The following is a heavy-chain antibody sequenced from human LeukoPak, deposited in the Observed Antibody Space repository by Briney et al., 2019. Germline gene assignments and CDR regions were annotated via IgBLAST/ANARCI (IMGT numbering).Heavy chain of an antibody. J-gene: IGHJ5*02. CDR3: ARHNTPYSSSWYAEEVGWFDP. Sequence: SETLSLTCTVSGGSISSSSYYWGWLRQPPGKGLEWIGSIYYTGSTYYNPSLKSRVSISVDTSKNQLSLKLSSVTAADTAVYYCARHNTPYSSSWYAEEVGWFDPWGQGTLVTVSS. D-gene: IGHD6-13*01. CDR1: GGSISSSSYY. V-gene: IGHV4-39*01. CDR2: IYYTGST.